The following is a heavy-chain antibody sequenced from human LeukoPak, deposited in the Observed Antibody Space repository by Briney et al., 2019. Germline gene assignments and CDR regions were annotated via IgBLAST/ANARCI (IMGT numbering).Heavy chain of an antibody. V-gene: IGHV4-39*01. J-gene: IGHJ4*02. D-gene: IGHD6-13*01. Sequence: SSETLSLTCTVSGGSISSSSYYWGWIRQPPGKGLEWIGSIYYSGSNYYNPSLKSRVTISVDKSKNQFSLKLSSVPAADTAVYYCARHETAAALGGYWGQGTLVTVSS. CDR2: IYYSGSN. CDR3: ARHETAAALGGY. CDR1: GGSISSSSYY.